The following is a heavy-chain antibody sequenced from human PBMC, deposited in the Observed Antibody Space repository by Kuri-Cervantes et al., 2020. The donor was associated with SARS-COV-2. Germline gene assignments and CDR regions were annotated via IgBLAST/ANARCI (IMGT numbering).Heavy chain of an antibody. Sequence: SETLSLTCAVYGGSFSSYYWGWIRQPPGKGLEWIGSIYYSGSTYYNPSLKSRVTISVDTSKNQFSLKLSSVTAADTAVYYCARGPYCSRTSSRDCYSYYYMDVWGKGTTVTVSS. J-gene: IGHJ6*03. D-gene: IGHD2-2*01. CDR2: IYYSGST. CDR1: GGSFSSYY. V-gene: IGHV4-39*01. CDR3: ARGPYCSRTSSRDCYSYYYMDV.